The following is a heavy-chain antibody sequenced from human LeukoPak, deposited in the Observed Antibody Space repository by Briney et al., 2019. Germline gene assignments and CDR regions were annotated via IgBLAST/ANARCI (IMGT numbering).Heavy chain of an antibody. CDR2: IRYDGSNK. CDR1: GFTFSSYG. J-gene: IGHJ6*03. D-gene: IGHD6-13*01. CDR3: AKGYSSSWHHYYYYMDV. V-gene: IGHV3-30*02. Sequence: WGSLRLSCAASGFTFSSYGMHWVGQAPGKGLEWVAFIRYDGSNKYYADSVKGRFTISRDNSKNTLYLQMNSLRAEDTAVYYCAKGYSSSWHHYYYYMDVWGKGTTVTVSS.